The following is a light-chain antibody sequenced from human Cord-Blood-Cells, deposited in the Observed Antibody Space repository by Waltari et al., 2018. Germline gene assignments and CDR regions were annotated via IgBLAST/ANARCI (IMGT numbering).Light chain of an antibody. CDR3: CSYAGSRV. CDR2: EGS. Sequence: QSALTQPASVSGSPGQSITISCTGTSSDVGSYTLVSWYQQHPGKAPKLMIYEGSKRPSGVSNRFSGSKSGNTASLTISGLQAEDEADYYCCSYAGSRVFGGGTMLTVL. V-gene: IGLV2-23*01. CDR1: SSDVGSYTL. J-gene: IGLJ3*02.